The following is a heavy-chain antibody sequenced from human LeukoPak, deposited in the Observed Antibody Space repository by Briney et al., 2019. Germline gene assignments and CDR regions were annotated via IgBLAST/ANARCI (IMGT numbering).Heavy chain of an antibody. CDR3: ARVDSSSWYYFDY. Sequence: ASVKVSCKASGYTFTGYYMHWVRQAPGQGLEWMGWTNPNSGCTNYAQKFQGRVTMTRDTSISTAYMELSRLRSDDTAVYYCARVDSSSWYYFDYWGQGTLVTVSS. CDR1: GYTFTGYY. D-gene: IGHD6-13*01. V-gene: IGHV1-2*02. J-gene: IGHJ4*02. CDR2: TNPNSGCT.